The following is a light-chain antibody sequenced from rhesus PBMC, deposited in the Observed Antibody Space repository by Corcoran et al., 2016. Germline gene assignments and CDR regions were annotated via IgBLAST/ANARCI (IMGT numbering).Light chain of an antibody. V-gene: IGLV2S7*01. CDR2: DVN. Sequence: QSAPTQPPSVSGSPGQSVTISCTGTSSDVGGFDYVSWFQQHPGKVPKLMIYDVNKWPSGVSDRFSGSKSGNTASLTISGLQAEDEADYYCCSYTTSDTYIFGVVTRLTVL. CDR3: CSYTTSDTYI. J-gene: IGLJ1*01. CDR1: SSDVGGFDY.